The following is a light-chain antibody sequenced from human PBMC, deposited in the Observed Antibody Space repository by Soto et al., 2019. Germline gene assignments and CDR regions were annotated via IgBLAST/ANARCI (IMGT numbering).Light chain of an antibody. J-gene: IGLJ1*01. CDR1: SSNIGSHYD. CDR2: GNG. V-gene: IGLV1-40*01. CDR3: QSFDSSLSASV. Sequence: SVSGAPGQRVTISCTGSSSNIGSHYDVHWYQQFPGTAPKLLIYGNGNRPSGVPDRFSGSKSGSSASLAISGLQPEDEADYYCQSFDSSLSASVFGGGTKVTVL.